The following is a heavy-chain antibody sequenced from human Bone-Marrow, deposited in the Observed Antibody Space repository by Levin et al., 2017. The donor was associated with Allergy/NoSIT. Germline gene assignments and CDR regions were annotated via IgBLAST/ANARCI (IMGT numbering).Heavy chain of an antibody. V-gene: IGHV4-31*11. CDR3: ARDVIVVVPAGGALEYWYGMDV. Sequence: SETLSLTCAVSGDSITSASYYWSWIRQVPGKGLEWIGYIYYSGSTYYNPSLESRVTISVDTSKNQFSLKMTSVTAADTAVYFCARDVIVVVPAGGALEYWYGMDVWGQGTTVTVSS. CDR1: GDSITSASYY. J-gene: IGHJ6*02. CDR2: IYYSGST. D-gene: IGHD2-15*01.